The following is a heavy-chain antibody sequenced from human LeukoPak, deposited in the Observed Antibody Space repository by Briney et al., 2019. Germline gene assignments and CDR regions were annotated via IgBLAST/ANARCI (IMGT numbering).Heavy chain of an antibody. CDR3: AGETFYYDSSGFDY. CDR1: GYTFTSYG. CDR2: ISAYNGNT. Sequence: ASVKVSCKASGYTFTSYGISWVRQAPGQGLEWMGWISAYNGNTNYAQKLQGRVTMTTDTSTSTAYMERRSLRSDDTAVYYCAGETFYYDSSGFDYWGQGTLVTVSS. J-gene: IGHJ4*02. D-gene: IGHD3-22*01. V-gene: IGHV1-18*01.